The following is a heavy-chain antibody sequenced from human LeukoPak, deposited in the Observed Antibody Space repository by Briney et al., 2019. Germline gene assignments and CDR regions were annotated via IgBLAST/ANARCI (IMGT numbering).Heavy chain of an antibody. J-gene: IGHJ3*02. CDR2: FDPADGET. V-gene: IGHV1-24*01. CDR1: GTYTFIELS. Sequence: ASVKVSCKVSGTYTFIELSMHWVRQAPGKGLEWMGGFDPADGETIYAQKFKGRVTMTEDTSTDTAYMDLSSLRSEDTAVYYCATDSSREQLWFDAFDIWGQGTMVTVSS. D-gene: IGHD5-18*01. CDR3: ATDSSREQLWFDAFDI.